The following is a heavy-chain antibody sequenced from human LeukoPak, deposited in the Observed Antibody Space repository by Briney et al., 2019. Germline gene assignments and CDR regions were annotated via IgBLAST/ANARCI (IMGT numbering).Heavy chain of an antibody. CDR2: ISISGGST. CDR3: AKAGSGPPPYYFDY. V-gene: IGHV3-23*01. Sequence: GGSLRLSCAASGFTFSNYAMSWVRQAPGKGLKWVSAISISGGSTYYADSVKGRFTISRDNSMNTLYLQMNSLRAEDTAVYFCAKAGSGPPPYYFDYRGQGTVVTVSS. CDR1: GFTFSNYA. J-gene: IGHJ4*02. D-gene: IGHD6-19*01.